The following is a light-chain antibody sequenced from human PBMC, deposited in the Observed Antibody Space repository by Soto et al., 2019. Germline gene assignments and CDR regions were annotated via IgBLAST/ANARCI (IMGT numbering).Light chain of an antibody. V-gene: IGLV2-14*01. CDR3: SSFTTSSSVV. Sequence: QPALTQPASVSGSPGQSITISCTETSSDVGDYNYVSWYQQHPGKAPKLMLFDVSNRPSGVSNRFSGSKSGNTASLTISGLQAEDEADYYCSSFTTSSSVVFGGGTKLTVL. CDR1: SSDVGDYNY. J-gene: IGLJ2*01. CDR2: DVS.